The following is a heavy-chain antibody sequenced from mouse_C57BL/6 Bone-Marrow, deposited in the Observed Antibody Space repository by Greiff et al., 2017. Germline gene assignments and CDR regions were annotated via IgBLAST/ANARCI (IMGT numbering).Heavy chain of an antibody. V-gene: IGHV1-69*01. CDR3: AREDTAQEVWFAY. J-gene: IGHJ3*01. CDR1: GYTFTSYW. Sequence: VQLQQPGAELVMPGASVKLSCKASGYTFTSYWMHWVKQRPGQGLEWIGEIDPSDSYTNYNQKFKGKSTLTVDKSSSTAYMQLSSLTSEDYAVYYCAREDTAQEVWFAYWGQGTLVTVSA. CDR2: IDPSDSYT. D-gene: IGHD3-2*02.